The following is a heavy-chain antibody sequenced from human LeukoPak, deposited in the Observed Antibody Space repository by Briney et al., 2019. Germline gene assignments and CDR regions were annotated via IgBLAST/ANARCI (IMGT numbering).Heavy chain of an antibody. D-gene: IGHD2-15*01. CDR2: ITAGGRST. V-gene: IGHV3-23*01. CDR1: GYTFSGYG. Sequence: PGGSLRLSCAASGYTFSGYGMSWVRQTPGKGLEWVSVITAGGRSTYYADSVTGRFTISRDTSKNMLFLQMNSLRAADAAVYYCAAGAPIFRSGGDYWGQGTPVTVSS. CDR3: AAGAPIFRSGGDY. J-gene: IGHJ4*02.